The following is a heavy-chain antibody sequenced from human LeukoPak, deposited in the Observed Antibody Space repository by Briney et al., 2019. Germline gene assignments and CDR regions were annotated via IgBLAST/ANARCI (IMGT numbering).Heavy chain of an antibody. CDR1: GFTFRSYT. D-gene: IGHD6-19*01. J-gene: IGHJ4*02. Sequence: GGSLRLSCSGSGFTFRSYTMAWVRQAPGKGLEWVSSIDGDGTLKYYADSLKGRFTISRDNANNSVYLQMNSLTADDSGLYLCARDYSSGGFGKRAYWGQGTRVLVSS. CDR2: IDGDGTLK. V-gene: IGHV3-21*06. CDR3: ARDYSSGGFGKRAY.